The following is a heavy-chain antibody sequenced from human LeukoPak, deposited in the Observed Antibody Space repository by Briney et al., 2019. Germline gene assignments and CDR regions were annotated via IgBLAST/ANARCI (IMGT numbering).Heavy chain of an antibody. J-gene: IGHJ4*02. D-gene: IGHD5-18*01. Sequence: ASVKVSCKASGYTFTSYDINWVRQATGQGLEWMGWMNPNSGNTGYAQKFQGRVTMTRNTSISTAYMELSSLRSEDTAVYYCADERGYSYGYPWANQYYFDYWGQGTLVTVSS. CDR2: MNPNSGNT. CDR1: GYTFTSYD. CDR3: ADERGYSYGYPWANQYYFDY. V-gene: IGHV1-8*01.